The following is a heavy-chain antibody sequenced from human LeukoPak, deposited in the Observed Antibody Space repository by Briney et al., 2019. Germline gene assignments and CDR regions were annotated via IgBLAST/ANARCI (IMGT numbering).Heavy chain of an antibody. CDR1: GYTFTSYD. Sequence: ASVKVSCKASGYTFTSYDINWVRPATGQGLEWMGWMNPSSGNTGYAQKFQGRVSMTRDTSISTAYMELSSLRSEDTAVYYCARGPVEAVFGVSTEDWGQGTTVTVSS. CDR2: MNPSSGNT. CDR3: ARGPVEAVFGVSTED. D-gene: IGHD3-10*02. V-gene: IGHV1-8*01. J-gene: IGHJ6*02.